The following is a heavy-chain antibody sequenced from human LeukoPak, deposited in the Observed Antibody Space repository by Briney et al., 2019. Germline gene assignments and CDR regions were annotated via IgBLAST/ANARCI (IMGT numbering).Heavy chain of an antibody. CDR1: GVSFSGNY. CDR3: ERVIWFGEKGWFDT. D-gene: IGHD3-10*01. J-gene: IGHJ5*01. V-gene: IGHV4-59*01. CDR2: IYYTGTT. Sequence: PSETLSLTCTVSGVSFSGNYWRWIRQPPGKGLEFIGFIYYTGTTNYNPSLKSRVTISVDTSKNQFSLKLSSVTAADTAVYYQERVIWFGEKGWFDTSGHGTLVTVSS.